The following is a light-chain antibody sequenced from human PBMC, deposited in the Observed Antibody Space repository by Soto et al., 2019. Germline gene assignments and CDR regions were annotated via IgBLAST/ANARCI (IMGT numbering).Light chain of an antibody. Sequence: EIVMTQSPATLSVSPGERATLSCRASQSVSSNLAWYQQKPGQAPRLLIYGASTRATGTPDRFSGSGSGTDFSLTISSLQPEDFATYYCQQFNNFPITFGQGTRLEIK. CDR2: GAS. V-gene: IGKV3D-15*01. CDR1: QSVSSN. J-gene: IGKJ5*01. CDR3: QQFNNFPIT.